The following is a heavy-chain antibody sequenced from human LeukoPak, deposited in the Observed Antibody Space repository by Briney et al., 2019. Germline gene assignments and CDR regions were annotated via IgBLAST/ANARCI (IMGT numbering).Heavy chain of an antibody. CDR3: ARGGRVAFDI. Sequence: SETLSLTCTVSGYSISSGYYWGWIRQPPGKGLEWIGEINHSGSTNYNPSLKSRVTISVDTSRNQFSLKLSSVTAADTAVYYCARGGRVAFDIWGQGTMVTVSS. D-gene: IGHD3-16*01. CDR1: GYSISSGYY. J-gene: IGHJ3*02. CDR2: INHSGST. V-gene: IGHV4-38-2*02.